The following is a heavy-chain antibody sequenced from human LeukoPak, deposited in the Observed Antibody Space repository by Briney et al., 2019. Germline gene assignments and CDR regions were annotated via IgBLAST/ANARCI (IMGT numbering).Heavy chain of an antibody. J-gene: IGHJ5*02. CDR1: GYTFTGYY. V-gene: IGHV1-2*02. CDR3: ARDTVGATDWFDP. CDR2: INPNSGGT. Sequence: GASVKVSCKASGYTFTGYYMHWVRQAPGKGLEWMGWINPNSGGTNYAQKFQGRVTMTRDTSISTAYMELSRLRSDDTAVYYCARDTVGATDWFDPWGQGTLVTVSS. D-gene: IGHD1-26*01.